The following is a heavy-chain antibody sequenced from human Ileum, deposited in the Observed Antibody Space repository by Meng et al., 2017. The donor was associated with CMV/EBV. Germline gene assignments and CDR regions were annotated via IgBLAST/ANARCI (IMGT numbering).Heavy chain of an antibody. CDR1: FTVSSYD. V-gene: IGHV3-13*01. D-gene: IGHD2-15*01. CDR2: IGAAGDT. Sequence: FTVSSYDMHWVRQEKGKGLEWVSGIGAAGDTNYAGSVKGRFTISRENAKNSLYLQMNNLRAGDTAVYYCARYCSGGSCSYYYGLDVWGQGTTVTVSS. J-gene: IGHJ6*02. CDR3: ARYCSGGSCSYYYGLDV.